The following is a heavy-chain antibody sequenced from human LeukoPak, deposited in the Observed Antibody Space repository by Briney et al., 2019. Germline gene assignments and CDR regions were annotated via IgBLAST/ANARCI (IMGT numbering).Heavy chain of an antibody. V-gene: IGHV3-23*01. CDR3: AKDWSCDY. CDR1: GFTFSNSA. J-gene: IGHJ4*02. CDR2: ISGSGDKI. Sequence: PGGSLRLSCAPSGFTFSNSAMTWVRQAPGKGLEWVSAISGSGDKIHYADSVKGRFTISRDNSKNTLYLQMNSLTVEDTAIYYCAKDWSCDYWGQGTLITVSS. D-gene: IGHD1-26*01.